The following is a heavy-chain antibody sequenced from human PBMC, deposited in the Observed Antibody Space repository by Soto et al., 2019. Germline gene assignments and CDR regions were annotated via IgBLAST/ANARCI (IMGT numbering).Heavy chain of an antibody. V-gene: IGHV4-59*01. CDR1: GGSISSYY. CDR3: ARAGLWFGGFNWFDP. J-gene: IGHJ5*02. CDR2: IYYSGST. Sequence: SETLSLTCTVSGGSISSYYWSWIRQPPGKGLEWIGYIYYSGSTNYNPSLKSRVTISVDTSKNQFSLKLSSVTAADTAVYYCARAGLWFGGFNWFDPWGQGTLVTVSS. D-gene: IGHD3-10*01.